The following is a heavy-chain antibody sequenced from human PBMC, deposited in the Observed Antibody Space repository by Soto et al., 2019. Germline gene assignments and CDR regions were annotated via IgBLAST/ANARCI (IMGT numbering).Heavy chain of an antibody. V-gene: IGHV4-4*02. J-gene: IGHJ4*02. CDR2: AYHNGLT. CDR1: GDSVTSNVW. CDR3: ARDAAVPGESDRFDY. Sequence: SETLSLTCAVSGDSVTSNVWWSWIRQAPGKGLEWIGEAYHNGLTNYNPSLKSRVTMSVDTSKNEFSLKLTSLTAADTAVYYCARDAAVPGESDRFDYWGQGSLVTVSS. D-gene: IGHD6-19*01.